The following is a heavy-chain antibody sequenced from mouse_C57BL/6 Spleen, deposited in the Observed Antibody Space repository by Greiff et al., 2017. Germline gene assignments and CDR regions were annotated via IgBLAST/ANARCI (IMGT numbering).Heavy chain of an antibody. V-gene: IGHV1-42*01. CDR1: GYSFTGYY. J-gene: IGHJ1*03. Sequence: VQLQLSGPELVKPGASVKISCKASGYSFTGYYMNWVKQSPEKSLEWIGEINPSTGGTTYNQKFKAKATLTVDKSSSTAYMQLKSLTSEDSAVYYCARASQLGRDWYFDVWGTGTTVTVSS. CDR3: ARASQLGRDWYFDV. D-gene: IGHD4-1*02. CDR2: INPSTGGT.